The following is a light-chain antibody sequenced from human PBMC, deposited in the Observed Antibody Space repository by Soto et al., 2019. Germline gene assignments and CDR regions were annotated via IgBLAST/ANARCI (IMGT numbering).Light chain of an antibody. CDR2: AAS. Sequence: DIQMTQSPSSLSASVGDRVTITCRASQSIIFYLNWYQQKPGQAPRLLIYAASNLQSGVPSRFSGSGSGTEFTLTISSLQPEDFATYVCQQSYTTPVYTFGQGTKLEIQ. CDR1: QSIIFY. V-gene: IGKV1-39*01. CDR3: QQSYTTPVYT. J-gene: IGKJ2*01.